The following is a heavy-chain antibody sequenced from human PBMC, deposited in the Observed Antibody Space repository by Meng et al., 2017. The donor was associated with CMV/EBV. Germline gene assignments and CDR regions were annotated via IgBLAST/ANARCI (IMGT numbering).Heavy chain of an antibody. CDR2: ISYDGSNK. D-gene: IGHD2-8*01. Sequence: GESLKISCAASGFTFSSYAMHWVRQAPGKGLEWVAVISYDGSNKYYADSVKGRFTISRDNSKNTLYLQMNSLRAEDMAVYYCARDTYCTNGVCYVEGFDYWGQGTLVTVSS. V-gene: IGHV3-30-3*01. J-gene: IGHJ4*02. CDR1: GFTFSSYA. CDR3: ARDTYCTNGVCYVEGFDY.